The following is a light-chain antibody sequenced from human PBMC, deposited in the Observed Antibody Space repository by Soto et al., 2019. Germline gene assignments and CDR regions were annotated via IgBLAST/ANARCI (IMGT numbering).Light chain of an antibody. J-gene: IGKJ2*01. CDR3: QQYHNWPLYT. V-gene: IGKV3-15*01. Sequence: EIVMTQSPATLSVSPGERATLSCRASQSVSSNLAWYQQRPGQGPRLLIYGASTRATGIPARFSGSGSGTEFTLTISSLQSEDFAVYYCQQYHNWPLYTFGQGTKLEIK. CDR2: GAS. CDR1: QSVSSN.